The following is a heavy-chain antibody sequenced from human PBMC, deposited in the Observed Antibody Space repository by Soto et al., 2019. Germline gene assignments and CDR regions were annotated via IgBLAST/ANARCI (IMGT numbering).Heavy chain of an antibody. D-gene: IGHD2-15*01. CDR1: CYSFTILS. J-gene: IGHJ6*02. V-gene: IGHV1-18*04. Sequence: ASLNVSFKGSCYSFTILSVILWLHSPGQWLELMGFISAHNGDSIYAQKLQGRVTLTTDTSTTTAYMELRSLRSDDTAVYYCANYEGYCSDNNCHEYYYDNEVWGQGNTVTVSS. CDR3: ANYEGYCSDNNCHEYYYDNEV. CDR2: ISAHNGDS.